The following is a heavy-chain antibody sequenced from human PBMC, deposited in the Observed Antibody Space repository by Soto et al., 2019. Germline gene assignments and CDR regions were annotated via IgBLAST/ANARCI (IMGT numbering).Heavy chain of an antibody. CDR2: IYSAGST. CDR1: GFTVSSNY. CDR3: ARVGRHCTTISCYPNWLDP. Sequence: GGSLRLSCAASGFTVSSNYMSWVRQAPGKGLQWVSLIYSAGSTYYADSVKGRFTISRDNSKNTLYLQMSSLRAEDTAVYYCARVGRHCTTISCYPNWLDPWGQGTLVTVSS. J-gene: IGHJ5*02. D-gene: IGHD2-2*01. V-gene: IGHV3-53*01.